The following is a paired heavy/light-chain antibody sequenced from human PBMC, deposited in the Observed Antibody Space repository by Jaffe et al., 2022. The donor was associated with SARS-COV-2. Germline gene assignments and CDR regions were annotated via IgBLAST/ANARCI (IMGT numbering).Heavy chain of an antibody. Sequence: EAQLVESGGGLVKPGGSLRLSCAASGFILSNVWMSWVRQAPGKGLEWVGRIKSRSDGAATDFAAPVKGRFTISRDDSKNTLYLQMSSLKTEDTGVYFCTTTLNYDILTGDYRGYFDSWGQGTLVTVSS. V-gene: IGHV3-15*01. J-gene: IGHJ4*02. CDR2: IKSRSDGAAT. CDR3: TTTLNYDILTGDYRGYFDS. D-gene: IGHD3-9*01. CDR1: GFILSNVW.
Light chain of an antibody. CDR2: KAS. CDR3: QQYNTYRT. Sequence: DIQLTQSPSTLSASVGDRVTITCRASQNIRSWLAWYQQKPGKAPKLLIYKASSLESGVPSRFSGSGSGTDFTLTINSLQPDDVATYYCQQYNTYRTFGQGTKVEIK. V-gene: IGKV1-5*03. CDR1: QNIRSW. J-gene: IGKJ1*01.